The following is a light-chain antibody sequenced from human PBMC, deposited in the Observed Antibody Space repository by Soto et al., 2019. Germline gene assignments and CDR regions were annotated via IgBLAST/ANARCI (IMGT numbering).Light chain of an antibody. Sequence: DIQMTQSPSTLSASVGDRVTITCRASQSISSCLAWYQQKPGKAPKLLLYDASSLESGVQSRFSGSGSGTEFTLTISSLQPYDFATYYCQQYNSYSQTFGQGTKVEIK. CDR1: QSISSC. CDR3: QQYNSYSQT. V-gene: IGKV1-5*01. CDR2: DAS. J-gene: IGKJ1*01.